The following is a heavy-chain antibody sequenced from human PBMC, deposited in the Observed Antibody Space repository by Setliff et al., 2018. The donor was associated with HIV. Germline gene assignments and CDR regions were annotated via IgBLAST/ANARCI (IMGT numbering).Heavy chain of an antibody. CDR1: GFTFSTYG. CDR2: IEHDGSKK. Sequence: GGSLRLSCAVSGFTFSTYGMHWVRQAPGKGLEWVTFIEHDGSKKFYADSVKGRFTISRDNSKNTLYLQMNSLRAEDTAIYYCARIYNYVWGTYRNFDYWGQGTLVTVSS. J-gene: IGHJ4*02. V-gene: IGHV3-30*02. CDR3: ARIYNYVWGTYRNFDY. D-gene: IGHD3-16*02.